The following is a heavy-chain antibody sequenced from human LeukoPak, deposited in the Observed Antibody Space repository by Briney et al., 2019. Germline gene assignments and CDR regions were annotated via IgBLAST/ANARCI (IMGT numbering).Heavy chain of an antibody. J-gene: IGHJ4*02. Sequence: SETLSLTCTVSGASISGYYWSWIRQPPGKGLEWIGYLYYGGSTNYNPSFRSRVTISVDTSKSQISLNLTSVTVADTAIYYCARGFQLGFVYWGQGIPVTVSS. CDR3: ARGFQLGFVY. D-gene: IGHD7-27*01. V-gene: IGHV4-59*01. CDR1: GASISGYY. CDR2: LYYGGST.